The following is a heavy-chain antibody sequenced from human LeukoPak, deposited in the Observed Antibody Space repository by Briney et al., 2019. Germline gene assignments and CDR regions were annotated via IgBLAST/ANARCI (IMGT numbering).Heavy chain of an antibody. J-gene: IGHJ6*03. D-gene: IGHD3-10*01. CDR2: ISGSGGST. Sequence: PGGSLRLSCAASGFTFSSYGMSWVRQAPGKGLEWVSAISGSGGSTYYADSVKGRFTISRDNSKNTLYLQMNSLRAEDTAVYYCAKTHPLMVRGVTRSYYYYYMDVWGKGTTVTISS. CDR3: AKTHPLMVRGVTRSYYYYYMDV. V-gene: IGHV3-23*01. CDR1: GFTFSSYG.